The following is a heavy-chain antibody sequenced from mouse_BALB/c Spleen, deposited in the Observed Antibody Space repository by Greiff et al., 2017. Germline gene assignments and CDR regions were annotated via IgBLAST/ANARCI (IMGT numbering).Heavy chain of an antibody. D-gene: IGHD2-1*01. V-gene: IGHV1-80*01. J-gene: IGHJ3*01. CDR1: GYAFSSYW. CDR2: IYPGDGDT. CDR3: AIYYGNYAWFAY. Sequence: VQLQQSGAELVRPGSSVKISCKASGYAFSSYWMNWVKQRPGQGLEWIGQIYPGDGDTNYNGKFKGKATLTADKSSSTAYMQLSSLTSEDSAVYFCAIYYGNYAWFAYWGQGTLVTVSA.